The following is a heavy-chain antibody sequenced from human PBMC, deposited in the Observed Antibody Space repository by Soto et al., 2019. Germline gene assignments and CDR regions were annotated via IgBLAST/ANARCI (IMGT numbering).Heavy chain of an antibody. V-gene: IGHV4-34*01. D-gene: IGHD2-21*01. J-gene: IGHJ6*03. Sequence: PSETLSLTCTVSGGSISSYYWSWIRQPPGKGLEWIGEINHLGSINYSPSLKSRVTMSVDTSKNQFSLTLNSVTAADTATYYCARGGISHWAYFHYMDVWDRGTTVTVSS. CDR1: GGSISSYY. CDR2: INHLGSI. CDR3: ARGGISHWAYFHYMDV.